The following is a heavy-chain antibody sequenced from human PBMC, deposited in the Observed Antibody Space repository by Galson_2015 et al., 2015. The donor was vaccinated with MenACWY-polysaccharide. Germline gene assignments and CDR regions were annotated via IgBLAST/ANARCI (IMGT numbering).Heavy chain of an antibody. J-gene: IGHJ4*02. V-gene: IGHV3-74*01. CDR1: GFTFSRYW. CDR2: INSDGIGT. CDR3: ASPNFDFWSGYYPDY. D-gene: IGHD3-3*01. Sequence: SLRLSCAASGFTFSRYWMHWVRQAPGKGLVWVSRINSDGIGTSYADSVKGRFTISRDNAKNTLYLQMNSLRPEDTAVYYCASPNFDFWSGYYPDYWGQGTLVTVSS.